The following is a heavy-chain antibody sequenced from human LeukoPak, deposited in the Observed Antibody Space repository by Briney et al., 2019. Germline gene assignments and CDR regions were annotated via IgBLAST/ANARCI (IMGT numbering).Heavy chain of an antibody. D-gene: IGHD3-22*01. CDR1: GGSISSGSYY. Sequence: SETLSLTCTVSGGSISSGSYYWSWIRQPAGKGLEWIGRIYTSGSTNYNPSLKSRVTISVDTSKNQFSLKLSSVTAADTAVYYCALAAYYFDSSSSPRDAFDIWGQGTMVTVSS. CDR2: IYTSGST. CDR3: ALAAYYFDSSSSPRDAFDI. V-gene: IGHV4-61*02. J-gene: IGHJ3*02.